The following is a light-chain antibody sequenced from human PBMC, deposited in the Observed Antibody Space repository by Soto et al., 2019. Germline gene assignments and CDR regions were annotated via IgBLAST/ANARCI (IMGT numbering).Light chain of an antibody. CDR3: QQYSGDSYT. CDR1: QSIGVW. V-gene: IGKV1-5*03. J-gene: IGKJ2*01. CDR2: RTS. Sequence: DIQMTQSPSTLSASVGDRVTITCRASQSIGVWLAWYQQKPGKAPKLLIHRTSSFESGVPSRFSGSGSGTEFTLTIINLQPDDFATYYCQQYSGDSYTFGQGTKLEI.